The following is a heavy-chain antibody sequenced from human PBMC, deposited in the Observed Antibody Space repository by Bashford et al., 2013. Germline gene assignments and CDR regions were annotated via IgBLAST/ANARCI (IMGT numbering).Heavy chain of an antibody. Sequence: ASVKVSCKASGYSFTAYSMHWVRQAPGQGLEWMGIINPSGGSTSYAQKFQGRVTMTRDTSTSTVYMELSSLRSEDTAVYYCARDIVVVVAARDYGMDVWGQGTTVTVSS. V-gene: IGHV1-46*01. D-gene: IGHD2-15*01. CDR2: INPSGGST. CDR3: ARDIVVVVAARDYGMDV. J-gene: IGHJ6*02. CDR1: GYSFTAYS.